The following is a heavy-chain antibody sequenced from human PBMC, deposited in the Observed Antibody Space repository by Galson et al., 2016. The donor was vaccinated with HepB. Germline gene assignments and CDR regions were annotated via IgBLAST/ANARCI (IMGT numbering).Heavy chain of an antibody. J-gene: IGHJ4*02. CDR2: IYSDDSP. Sequence: SLRLSCAASGFTVSTNYMSWVRQAPGEGLEWVSVIYSDDSPYYADSVKGRFTISRDNSKNTVYFQLNSLRVADTAVYYCARDSPLPAAFDYWGQGTLVTVTS. CDR1: GFTVSTNY. V-gene: IGHV3-66*01. D-gene: IGHD2-2*01. CDR3: ARDSPLPAAFDY.